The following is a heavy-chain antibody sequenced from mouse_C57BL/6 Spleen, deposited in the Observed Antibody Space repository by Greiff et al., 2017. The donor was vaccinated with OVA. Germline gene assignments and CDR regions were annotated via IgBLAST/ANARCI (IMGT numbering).Heavy chain of an antibody. J-gene: IGHJ4*01. D-gene: IGHD2-4*01. CDR2: INPGSGGT. CDR3: ARRYYDYDDYYAMDY. V-gene: IGHV1-54*01. CDR1: GYAFTNYL. Sequence: QVQLKESGAELVRPGTSVKVSCKASGYAFTNYLIEWVKQRPGQGLEWIGVINPGSGGTNYNEKFKGKATLTADKSSSTAYMQLSSLTSEDSAVYFCARRYYDYDDYYAMDYWGQGTSVTVSS.